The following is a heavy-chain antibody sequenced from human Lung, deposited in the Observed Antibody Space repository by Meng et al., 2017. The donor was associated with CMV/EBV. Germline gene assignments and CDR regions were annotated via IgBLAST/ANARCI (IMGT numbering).Heavy chain of an antibody. D-gene: IGHD2-2*01. CDR1: GFIFSDYS. CDR3: ARGRGYCSSTNCYQNFDY. V-gene: IGHV3-21*01. CDR2: ISSSSIHI. J-gene: IGHJ4*02. Sequence: GESXKISXTASGFIFSDYSMSWVRQAPGKGLEWVSSISSSSIHIYYADSTKGRFTISRDNAKKSLYLQMNSLRAEDTAVYYCARGRGYCSSTNCYQNFDYWGQGTLVTVSS.